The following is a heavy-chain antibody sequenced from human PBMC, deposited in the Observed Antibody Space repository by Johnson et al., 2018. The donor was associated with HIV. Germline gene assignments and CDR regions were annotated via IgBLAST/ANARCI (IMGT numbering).Heavy chain of an antibody. CDR3: AKGRYSSSWYLAGAFDI. Sequence: EVQLVESGGGLVQPGGSLRLSCAASGFAFSSYAMTWVRQAPGKGLEWVSSISGSGGSTYYADSVKGQFTISRDNSKNTLYLQMSSLRAEDTAIYYCAKGRYSSSWYLAGAFDIWGQGTMVTVSS. D-gene: IGHD6-13*01. V-gene: IGHV3-23*04. CDR2: ISGSGGST. J-gene: IGHJ3*02. CDR1: GFAFSSYA.